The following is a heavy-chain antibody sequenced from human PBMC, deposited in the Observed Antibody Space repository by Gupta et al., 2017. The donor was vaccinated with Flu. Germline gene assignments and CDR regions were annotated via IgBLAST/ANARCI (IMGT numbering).Heavy chain of an antibody. V-gene: IGHV4-39*01. J-gene: IGHJ5*02. CDR1: GGSISSSSYY. D-gene: IGHD2-15*01. CDR3: ARHKAVGRLYWFDP. CDR2: IYYSGST. Sequence: QLQLQESGPGLVKPSEPLSLTCTVSGGSISSSSYYWGWIRQPPGKGLEWIGSIYYSGSTYYNPSLKSRVTISVDTSKNQFSLKLSSVTAADTAVYYCARHKAVGRLYWFDPWGQGTLVTVSS.